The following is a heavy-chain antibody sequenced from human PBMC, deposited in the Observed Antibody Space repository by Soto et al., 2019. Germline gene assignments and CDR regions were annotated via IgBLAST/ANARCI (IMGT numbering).Heavy chain of an antibody. D-gene: IGHD3-9*01. Sequence: PGGSLRLSCAASGFTFSSYAMSWVRQAPGKGLEWVSAISGSGGSTYYADSVKGRFTISRDNSKNTLYLQMNSLRAEDTAVYFCARARYYDWCFDLWGLGTPVTVSS. CDR1: GFTFSSYA. CDR3: ARARYYDWCFDL. J-gene: IGHJ4*02. CDR2: ISGSGGST. V-gene: IGHV3-23*01.